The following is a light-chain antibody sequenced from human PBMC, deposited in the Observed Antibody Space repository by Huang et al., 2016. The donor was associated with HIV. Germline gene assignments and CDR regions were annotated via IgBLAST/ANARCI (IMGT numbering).Light chain of an antibody. J-gene: IGKJ1*01. CDR1: QTINRN. CDR2: DSS. V-gene: IGKV3-15*01. CDR3: QQYGNWPPWT. Sequence: IVMTQSTATLSVSPGERATLSCRASQTINRNLVWYQQKPGKPPSLLNYDSSASATGVPARFSGSGYGTDFTLAISNLQSEDFAVYYCQQYGNWPPWTFGQGTKVEMK.